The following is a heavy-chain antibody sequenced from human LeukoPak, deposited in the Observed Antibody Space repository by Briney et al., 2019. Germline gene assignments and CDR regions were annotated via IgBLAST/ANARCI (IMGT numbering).Heavy chain of an antibody. CDR2: MSGSGGSL. D-gene: IGHD4-17*01. J-gene: IGHJ4*02. CDR1: GFTFSSYA. V-gene: IGHV3-23*01. CDR3: AKDGSNDYGDYCNY. Sequence: EAGGSLRLSCAASGFTFSSYAMSWVRQAPGMGLEWVSAMSGSGGSLYYADSVKGRFTISRDNAKNTLYLQMNSLRAEDTAVYYCAKDGSNDYGDYCNYWGQGTLVTVSS.